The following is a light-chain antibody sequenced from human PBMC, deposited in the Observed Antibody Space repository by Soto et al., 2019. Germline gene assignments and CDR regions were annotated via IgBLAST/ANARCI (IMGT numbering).Light chain of an antibody. CDR3: QQRSSWPRIT. Sequence: EIVLTQSPGTLSLSPGERATLSCRASQSVSSKYLAWYQQKPGQAPRLLIYDASNRAPGIPARFSGSGSGTDFTLTISSLEPDDFAVYYCQQRSSWPRITFGQGTRLDIK. CDR2: DAS. J-gene: IGKJ5*01. V-gene: IGKV3-11*01. CDR1: QSVSSKY.